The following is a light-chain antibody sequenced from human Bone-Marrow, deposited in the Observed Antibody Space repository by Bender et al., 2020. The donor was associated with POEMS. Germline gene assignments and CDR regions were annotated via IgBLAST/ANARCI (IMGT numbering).Light chain of an antibody. CDR1: DLGDKY. Sequence: SYEVTQPPSVSVSPGQTASITCSGDDLGDKYVAWYQQKPGQSPVLVIYQDTKRPSGIPERFSGSNSGNTATLTISGTQAMDEADYLFQAWDPYSLIFGGGTKLTVL. CDR3: QAWDPYSLI. CDR2: QDT. V-gene: IGLV3-1*01. J-gene: IGLJ2*01.